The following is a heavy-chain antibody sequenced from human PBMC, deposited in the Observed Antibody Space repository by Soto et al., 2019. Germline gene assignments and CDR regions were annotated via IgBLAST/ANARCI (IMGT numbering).Heavy chain of an antibody. J-gene: IGHJ6*02. CDR2: IWYDGSNK. CDR3: ARDLVPITMIVVVITTAGGMDV. D-gene: IGHD3-22*01. Sequence: QVQLVESGGGVVQTGRSLRLSCAASGFTFSSYGMHWVRQAPGKGLEWVAVIWYDGSNKYYADSVKGRFTISRDNSKNTLYLQMNSLRAEDTAVYYCARDLVPITMIVVVITTAGGMDVWGQGTTVTVSS. CDR1: GFTFSSYG. V-gene: IGHV3-33*01.